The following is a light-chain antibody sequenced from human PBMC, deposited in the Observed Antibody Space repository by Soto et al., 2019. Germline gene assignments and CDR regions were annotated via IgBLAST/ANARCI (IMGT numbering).Light chain of an antibody. CDR2: EVT. Sequence: QSALTQPPSASGSPGQSVTISCTGTTSDVGGSNRISWYQQHPGKVPKLLIYEVTNRPSGVPDRFSGSKSANTASLTVSGLQAEDEADYYCSSSAGNNLLFGGGTKVTVL. V-gene: IGLV2-8*01. CDR3: SSSAGNNLL. CDR1: TSDVGGSNR. J-gene: IGLJ2*01.